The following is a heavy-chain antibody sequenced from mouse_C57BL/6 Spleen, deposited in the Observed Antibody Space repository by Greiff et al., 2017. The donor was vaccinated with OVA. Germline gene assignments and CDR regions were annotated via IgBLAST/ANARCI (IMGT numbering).Heavy chain of an antibody. CDR3: ARGIYYDYLLAMDY. CDR2: ISSGSSTI. J-gene: IGHJ4*01. D-gene: IGHD2-4*01. Sequence: DVKLVESGGGLVKPGGSLKLSCAASGFTFSDYGMHWVRQAPEKGLEWVAYISSGSSTIYYADTVKGRFTISRDNAKNTLFLQMTSLRSEDTAMYYCARGIYYDYLLAMDYWGQGTSVTVSS. V-gene: IGHV5-17*01. CDR1: GFTFSDYG.